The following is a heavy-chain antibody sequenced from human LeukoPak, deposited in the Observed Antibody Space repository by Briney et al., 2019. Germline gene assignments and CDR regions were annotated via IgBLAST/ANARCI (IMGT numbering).Heavy chain of an antibody. V-gene: IGHV3-23*01. J-gene: IGHJ3*01. Sequence: GGSLRLSCAASGFTFSSYAMSWVRQTPGKGLEWVSGIDPSGGGTYYADFVKGRFTISRDNSKNTLYLQMDSLRTGDTAMYYCARASFDVWGQGTMVTVSS. CDR2: IDPSGGGT. CDR1: GFTFSSYA. CDR3: ARASFDV.